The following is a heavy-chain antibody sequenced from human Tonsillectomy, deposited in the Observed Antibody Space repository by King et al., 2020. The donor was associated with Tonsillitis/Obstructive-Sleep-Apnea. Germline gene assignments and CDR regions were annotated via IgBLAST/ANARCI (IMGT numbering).Heavy chain of an antibody. CDR2: SYYSGST. CDR1: GGSISSSSYY. D-gene: IGHD3-10*01. CDR3: ARLGMIGYFDL. Sequence: QLQESGPGLVKPSETLSITCTVSGGSISSSSYYWGWIRQPPGQGLEWIGSSYYSGSTYYNPSLKSRVTISVDTSKNQFSLKLSSVAAADTAVYYCARLGMIGYFDLWGRGTLVTVSS. J-gene: IGHJ2*01. V-gene: IGHV4-39*01.